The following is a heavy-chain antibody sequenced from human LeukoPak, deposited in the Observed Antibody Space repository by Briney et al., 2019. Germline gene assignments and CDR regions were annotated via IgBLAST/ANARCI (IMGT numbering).Heavy chain of an antibody. Sequence: SETLSLTCTVSGGSISSSSYYWGWIPQPPGQGLEWIVSIYYSGSTYYNPSLKSRVTISVDTSKNQFSLKLSSVTAADTAVYYCARIGVVVPAATGYMDVWGKGTTVTVSS. D-gene: IGHD2-2*01. V-gene: IGHV4-39*07. CDR1: GGSISSSSYY. J-gene: IGHJ6*03. CDR2: IYYSGST. CDR3: ARIGVVVPAATGYMDV.